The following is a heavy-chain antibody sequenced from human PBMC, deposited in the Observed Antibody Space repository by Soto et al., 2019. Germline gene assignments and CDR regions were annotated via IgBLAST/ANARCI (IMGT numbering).Heavy chain of an antibody. D-gene: IGHD3-16*01. CDR2: ISAYNGHT. V-gene: IGHV1-18*01. CDR3: ARGRTWGARDFDY. J-gene: IGHJ4*02. CDR1: GYTFNSYG. Sequence: QVQLVQSGGEVKRPGASVRVSCKASGYTFNSYGISWVRQAPGQGLEWMGWISAYNGHTDYARKFQGRVAMTTDISTNTVSMELRGLRSDDRAVYYCARGRTWGARDFDYWGQGTLVIVSS.